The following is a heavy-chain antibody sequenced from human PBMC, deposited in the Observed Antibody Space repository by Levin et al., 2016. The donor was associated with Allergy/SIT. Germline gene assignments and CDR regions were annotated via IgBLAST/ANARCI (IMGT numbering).Heavy chain of an antibody. CDR3: ARVWEQRKPTHLRIRVTAVDV. CDR2: ISHSGST. J-gene: IGHJ3*01. CDR1: GASISDYY. V-gene: IGHV4-34*01. Sequence: SETLSLTCSVSGASISDYYWSWIRQPPGKGLEWIGEISHSGSTSYNPSLKSRVTISVDTSKSQFSLRLHSVTAADTAVYYCARVWEQRKPTHLRIRVTAVDVWGQGTMVTVSS. D-gene: IGHD1-26*01.